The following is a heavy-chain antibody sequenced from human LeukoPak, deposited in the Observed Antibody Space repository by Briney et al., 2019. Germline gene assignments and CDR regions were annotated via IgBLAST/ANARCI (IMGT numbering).Heavy chain of an antibody. V-gene: IGHV3-48*01. D-gene: IGHD3-9*01. Sequence: GGSLRLSCAASGFTFSSYSMNWVRQAPGKGLEWVSYISSSSSTIYYADSVKGRFTISRDNSKNTLYLQMNSLRAEDTAVYYCAKLGQGVLRYFDWFVDWGQGTLVTVSS. CDR2: ISSSSSTI. CDR1: GFTFSSYS. J-gene: IGHJ4*02. CDR3: AKLGQGVLRYFDWFVD.